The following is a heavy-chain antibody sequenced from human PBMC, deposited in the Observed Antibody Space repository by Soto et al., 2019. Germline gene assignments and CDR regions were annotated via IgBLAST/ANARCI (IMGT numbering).Heavy chain of an antibody. CDR2: IYYSGST. V-gene: IGHV4-39*01. CDR3: ARLPRGDFWSGFYYYMDV. D-gene: IGHD3-3*01. J-gene: IGHJ6*03. CDR1: GGSISSSSYY. Sequence: SETLSLTCTVSGGSISSSSYYWGWIRQPPGKGLEWIGSIYYSGSTYYNPSLKSRVTISVDTSKNQFSLKLSSVTAADTAVYYCARLPRGDFWSGFYYYMDVWGKGTKVTVSS.